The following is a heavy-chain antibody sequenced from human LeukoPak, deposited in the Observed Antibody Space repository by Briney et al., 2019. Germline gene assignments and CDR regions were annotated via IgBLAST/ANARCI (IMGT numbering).Heavy chain of an antibody. CDR2: IFYSGST. D-gene: IGHD2-2*02. J-gene: IGHJ4*02. V-gene: IGHV4-39*07. CDR3: ARRDDYTHGYFDY. CDR1: GGSISTSNYY. Sequence: SETLCLTCTFSGGSISTSNYYWGWIRQPPGKGLEWIGNIFYSGSTYYSPSLKSRVTISVDTSKNQFSLRLSSVTAADTAVYYCARRDDYTHGYFDYWGQGTLVTVSS.